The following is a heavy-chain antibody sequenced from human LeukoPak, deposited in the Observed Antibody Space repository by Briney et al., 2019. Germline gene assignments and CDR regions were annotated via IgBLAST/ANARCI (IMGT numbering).Heavy chain of an antibody. CDR1: GYTLTELS. CDR3: ATDLLDFWSGSASN. V-gene: IGHV1-24*01. Sequence: GASVKVSCKVSGYTLTELSMHWVRQAPGKGLEWMGGFDPEDGETIYAQKFQGRVTMTEDTSTDTAYMELSSLRSEDTAVYYCATDLLDFWSGSASNWGQGTLVTVSS. J-gene: IGHJ4*02. CDR2: FDPEDGET. D-gene: IGHD3-3*01.